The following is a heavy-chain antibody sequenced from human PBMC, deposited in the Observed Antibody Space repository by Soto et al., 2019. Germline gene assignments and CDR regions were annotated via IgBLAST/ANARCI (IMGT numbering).Heavy chain of an antibody. CDR1: GGSISSSNW. V-gene: IGHV4-4*02. CDR2: IYHSGST. CDR3: ARRGYYYDSSGYYAPEQIDF. Sequence: PSETLSLTCAVSGGSISSSNWWSWVRQPPGKGLEWIGEIYHSGSTNYNPSLKSRVTISVDKSKNQFSLKLSSVTAADTAVYYCARRGYYYDSSGYYAPEQIDFCGQGTLVTVSS. J-gene: IGHJ4*02. D-gene: IGHD3-22*01.